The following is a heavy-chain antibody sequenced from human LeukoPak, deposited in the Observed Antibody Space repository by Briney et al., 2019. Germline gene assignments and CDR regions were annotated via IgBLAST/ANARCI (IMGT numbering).Heavy chain of an antibody. Sequence: GGSLRLSCAASGFTVSSNYMYWVRQAPGKGLEWVSVIYSGGSTYYADSVKGRFTISRDNSKNTLYLQLDSLRAEDTAVYYCATESGTYSGTCFDYWGQGNLVTVSS. CDR1: GFTVSSNY. J-gene: IGHJ4*02. CDR3: ATESGTYSGTCFDY. D-gene: IGHD1-26*01. CDR2: IYSGGST. V-gene: IGHV3-66*01.